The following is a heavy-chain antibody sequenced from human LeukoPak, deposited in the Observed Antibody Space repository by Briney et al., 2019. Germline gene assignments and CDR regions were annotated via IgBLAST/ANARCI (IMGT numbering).Heavy chain of an antibody. Sequence: ASVKVSCKASGYTFTGYYMHWVRQAPGQGLEWMGRINPNSGGTNYAQKFQGRVTMTRDTSISTAYMELSRLRSDDTAVYYCATGVRGYNSALDYWGQGTLVTVSP. J-gene: IGHJ4*02. D-gene: IGHD6-19*01. CDR1: GYTFTGYY. V-gene: IGHV1-2*06. CDR2: INPNSGGT. CDR3: ATGVRGYNSALDY.